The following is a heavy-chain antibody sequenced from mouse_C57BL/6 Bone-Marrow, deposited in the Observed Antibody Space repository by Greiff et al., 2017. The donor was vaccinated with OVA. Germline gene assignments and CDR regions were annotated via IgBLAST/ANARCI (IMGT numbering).Heavy chain of an antibody. V-gene: IGHV5-9-1*02. Sequence: EVKVEESGAGLVKPGGSLKLSCAASGFTFSSYAMSWVRQTPEKRLEWVAYISSGGDYIYYADTVKGRFTISRDNARNTLYLQMSSLKSEDTAMYYCTRAIATVVVPYYAMDYWGQGTSVTVSS. CDR1: GFTFSSYA. CDR2: ISSGGDYI. J-gene: IGHJ4*01. D-gene: IGHD1-1*01. CDR3: TRAIATVVVPYYAMDY.